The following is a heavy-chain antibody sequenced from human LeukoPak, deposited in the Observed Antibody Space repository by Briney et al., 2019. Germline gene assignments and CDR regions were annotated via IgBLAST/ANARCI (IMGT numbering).Heavy chain of an antibody. V-gene: IGHV3-74*01. J-gene: IGHJ6*02. CDR3: TRDLHNGGMDV. Sequence: GGSLRLSCAASGFTVSSNYMSWVRQAPGEGLVWVSRINTDGSSTSYADSVKGRFTMSRDNAKNALYLQMNSLRAEDTALYYCTRDLHNGGMDVWGQGTTVTVSS. D-gene: IGHD1-1*01. CDR2: INTDGSST. CDR1: GFTVSSNY.